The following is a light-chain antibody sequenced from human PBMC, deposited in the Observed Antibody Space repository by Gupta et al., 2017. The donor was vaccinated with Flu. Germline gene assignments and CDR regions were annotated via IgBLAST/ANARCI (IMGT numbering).Light chain of an antibody. J-gene: IGLJ2*01. CDR2: GNS. CDR1: SPKNGAGYA. V-gene: IGLV1-40*01. Sequence: QSVLTQPPSGSGAPGRRVTTPRPGSSPKNGAGYAVHWYQQLPGTVPKVLIYGNSNRPAGVPDRFSGSKSGTSASLAITGLQAEDEALYYCQSYDRSLSVVFGGGTKLTLL. CDR3: QSYDRSLSVV.